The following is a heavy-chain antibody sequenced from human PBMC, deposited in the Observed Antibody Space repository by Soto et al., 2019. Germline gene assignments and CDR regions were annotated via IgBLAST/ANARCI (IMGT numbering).Heavy chain of an antibody. CDR1: VYTFTSYG. CDR3: ARQYDILTGYYLEVGY. J-gene: IGHJ4*02. V-gene: IGHV1-18*01. CDR2: ISAYSGNT. Sequence: QVQLVQSGAEVKKPGASVKVSCKAPVYTFTSYGISWVRQPPGQGLEGMGWISAYSGNTNYAQKLQGRVTMTTTTSTSTAYMELRSLKSDDTAVYYCARQYDILTGYYLEVGYWGQGTLVTVSS. D-gene: IGHD3-9*01.